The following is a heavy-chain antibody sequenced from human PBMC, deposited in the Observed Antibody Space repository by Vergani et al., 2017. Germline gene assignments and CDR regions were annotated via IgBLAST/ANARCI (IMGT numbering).Heavy chain of an antibody. CDR2: ISWNSGSI. CDR1: GFTFDDYA. Sequence: EVQLVESGGGLVQPGRSLRLSCAASGFTFDDYAMHWVRQAPGKGLEWVSGISWNSGSIGYADSVTGRFTISRDNAKNSLYLQMNSLRAEDTALYYCAKTLDYGDYGGFDYWGQGTLVTVSS. D-gene: IGHD4-17*01. J-gene: IGHJ4*02. V-gene: IGHV3-9*01. CDR3: AKTLDYGDYGGFDY.